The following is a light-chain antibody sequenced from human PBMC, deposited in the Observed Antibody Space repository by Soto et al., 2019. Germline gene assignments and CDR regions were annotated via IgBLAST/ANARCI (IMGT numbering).Light chain of an antibody. V-gene: IGKV1-5*03. CDR1: QSISSW. Sequence: DIQMTQSPSTLSASVGDRVTITCRASQSISSWLAWYQQKPGKAPKLLIYKASSLESGVPSRFSGSGSATEFTLTISSLQPDAFATYYCQQYNSYPVTFGEGTKLEIK. CDR3: QQYNSYPVT. CDR2: KAS. J-gene: IGKJ2*01.